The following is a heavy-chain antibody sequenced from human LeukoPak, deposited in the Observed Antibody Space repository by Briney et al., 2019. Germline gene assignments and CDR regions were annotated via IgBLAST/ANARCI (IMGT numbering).Heavy chain of an antibody. D-gene: IGHD7-27*01. J-gene: IGHJ3*02. CDR2: IKSKTDGGTT. CDR3: TTDLNLGMVGLDI. Sequence: PGGSLRLSCAASGFTFSSAWMSWVRQGPGKGLEWVGRIKSKTDGGTTDYAAPVKGRFTISRDDSKNTLYLQMNSLKTEDTAVYYCTTDLNLGMVGLDIWGQGTMVTVSS. V-gene: IGHV3-15*01. CDR1: GFTFSSAW.